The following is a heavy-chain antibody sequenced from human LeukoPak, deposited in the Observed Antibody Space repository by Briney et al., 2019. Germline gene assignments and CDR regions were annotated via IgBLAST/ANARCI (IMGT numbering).Heavy chain of an antibody. J-gene: IGHJ4*02. CDR3: ARDSMVRGGVDY. CDR2: IYYSGNT. Sequence: PSETLSLTCTVSGGSVSISSYYWGWIRQPPGKGLEWIGSIYYSGNTYYSPSLKSRVTISVDTSKNQFSLKLSSVTAADTAVYYCARDSMVRGGVDYWGQGTLVTVSS. CDR1: GGSVSISSYY. D-gene: IGHD3-10*01. V-gene: IGHV4-39*07.